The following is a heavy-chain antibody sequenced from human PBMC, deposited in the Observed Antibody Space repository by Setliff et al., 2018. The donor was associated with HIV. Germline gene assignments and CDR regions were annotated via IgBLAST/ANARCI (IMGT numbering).Heavy chain of an antibody. CDR2: INYSGST. D-gene: IGHD3-22*01. J-gene: IGHJ4*02. V-gene: IGHV4-31*03. CDR3: ARGRSRYYYDGSGYYVDY. CDR1: GGSISSGGSY. Sequence: SETLSLTCTVSGGSISSGGSYWSWIRQHPGKGLEWIGYINYSGSTYYNPSLKSRVTFSVDTSKNQFSLKLSSVTAADTAVYYCARGRSRYYYDGSGYYVDYWGQGTLVTVSS.